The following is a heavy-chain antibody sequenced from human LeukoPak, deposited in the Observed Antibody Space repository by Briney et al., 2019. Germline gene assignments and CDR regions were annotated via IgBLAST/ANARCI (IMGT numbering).Heavy chain of an antibody. D-gene: IGHD6-19*01. CDR3: ARDKLGSGYSSDFDY. J-gene: IGHJ4*02. Sequence: PGGSLRLSCAASGFSVSSNYMIWVRQAPGQGLEWVSAIYTGGTTYYADSVKGRFTISRDNSKNTLYLQMNSLRAEDTAVYYCARDKLGSGYSSDFDYWGQGTLVTVSS. CDR1: GFSVSSNY. CDR2: IYTGGTT. V-gene: IGHV3-66*02.